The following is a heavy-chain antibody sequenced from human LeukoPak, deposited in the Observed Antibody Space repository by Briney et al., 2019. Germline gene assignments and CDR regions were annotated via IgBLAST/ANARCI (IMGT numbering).Heavy chain of an antibody. V-gene: IGHV4-38-2*02. CDR3: ARANDYGDNALGY. J-gene: IGHJ4*02. Sequence: SETLSLTCTVSGYSISSGYYWGWIRQPPGKGLEWIGSIYHSGSTYYNPSLKSRVTISVDTSKNQFSLKLSSVTAADTAVYYCARANDYGDNALGYWGQGTLVTVSS. CDR1: GYSISSGYY. D-gene: IGHD4/OR15-4a*01. CDR2: IYHSGST.